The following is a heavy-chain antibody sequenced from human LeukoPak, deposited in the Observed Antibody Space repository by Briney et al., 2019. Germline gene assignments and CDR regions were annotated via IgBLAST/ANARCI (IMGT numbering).Heavy chain of an antibody. CDR1: GGSISSSSYY. CDR2: IYYSGST. Sequence: SETLSLTCTVSGGSISSSSYYWGWIRQPPGNGLEWIGSIYYSGSTYYNPSLKSRVTISVDTSKNQFSLKLSSVTAADTAVYYCARMNIDSSGYSDYWGQGTLVTVSS. V-gene: IGHV4-39*07. CDR3: ARMNIDSSGYSDY. D-gene: IGHD3-22*01. J-gene: IGHJ4*02.